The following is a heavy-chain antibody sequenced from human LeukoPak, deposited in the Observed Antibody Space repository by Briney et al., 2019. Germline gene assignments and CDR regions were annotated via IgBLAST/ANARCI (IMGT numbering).Heavy chain of an antibody. Sequence: GGSLRLSCAASGFTFDDYAMHWVRQAPGKGLEWDSGISWNSGSKGYADSVKGRFTISRDNAKNSLYLQMNSLRAEDTALYYCAKDNRYYDFWSGYFDYWGQGTLVTVSS. D-gene: IGHD3-3*01. CDR1: GFTFDDYA. J-gene: IGHJ4*02. CDR2: ISWNSGSK. CDR3: AKDNRYYDFWSGYFDY. V-gene: IGHV3-9*01.